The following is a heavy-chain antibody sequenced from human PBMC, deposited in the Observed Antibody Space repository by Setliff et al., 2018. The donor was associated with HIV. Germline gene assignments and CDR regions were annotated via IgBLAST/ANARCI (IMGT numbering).Heavy chain of an antibody. J-gene: IGHJ6*03. V-gene: IGHV3-23*01. CDR2: IGGSGDST. CDR3: AAGASPGYYYYYMDV. CDR1: GFTFSSYV. D-gene: IGHD7-27*01. Sequence: ESLKISCPTSGFTFSSYVMRWVRQAPGKGLEWISAIGGSGDSTYYADSVKGRFTISRDNSKNTVCLKMNSLGAEDTAVYYCAAGASPGYYYYYMDVWGQGTTVTVSS.